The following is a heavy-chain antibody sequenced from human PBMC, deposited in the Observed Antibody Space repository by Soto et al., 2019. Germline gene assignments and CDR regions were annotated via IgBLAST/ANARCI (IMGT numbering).Heavy chain of an antibody. CDR3: AREAGMGKGYSYGYYGMDV. V-gene: IGHV3-7*03. CDR2: IKQDGSEK. CDR1: GFTFSSYW. D-gene: IGHD5-18*01. Sequence: GGSLRLSCAASGFTFSSYWMSWVRQAPGKGLEWVANIKQDGSEKYYVDSVKGRFTISRDNAKNSLYLQMNSLRAEDTAVYYCAREAGMGKGYSYGYYGMDVWGQGTTVTV. J-gene: IGHJ6*02.